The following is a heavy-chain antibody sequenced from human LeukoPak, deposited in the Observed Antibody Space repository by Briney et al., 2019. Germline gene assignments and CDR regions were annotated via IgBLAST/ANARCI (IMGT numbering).Heavy chain of an antibody. CDR2: INPNSGGT. Sequence: GASVKVSCKASEYTFTGYYMHWVRQAPGQGLEWMGRINPNSGGTNYAQKFQGRVTMTRDTSISTAYMELSRLRSDDTAVYYCARDQEYYDSSGYYYHFDYWGQGTLVTVSS. J-gene: IGHJ4*02. CDR3: ARDQEYYDSSGYYYHFDY. V-gene: IGHV1-2*06. CDR1: EYTFTGYY. D-gene: IGHD3-22*01.